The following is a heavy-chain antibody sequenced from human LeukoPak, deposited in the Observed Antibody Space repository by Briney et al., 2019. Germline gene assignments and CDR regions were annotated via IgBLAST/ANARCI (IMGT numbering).Heavy chain of an antibody. CDR3: AKKDGNYYGSGSYRY. CDR1: GFTFSSYG. V-gene: IGHV3-23*01. Sequence: PGGTLRLSCAASGFTFSSYGMSWVRQAPGRGLEWVSGISGSGGSTYYTDSVKGRFTISRDNSKNTLYLQMNSLRAEDTAVYYCAKKDGNYYGSGSYRYWGQGTLVTVSS. D-gene: IGHD3-10*01. J-gene: IGHJ4*02. CDR2: ISGSGGST.